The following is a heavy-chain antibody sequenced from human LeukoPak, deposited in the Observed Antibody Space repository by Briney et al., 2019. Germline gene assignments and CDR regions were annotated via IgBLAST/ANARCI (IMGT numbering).Heavy chain of an antibody. J-gene: IGHJ4*02. CDR3: ARASVAAPPGY. V-gene: IGHV4-30-4*08. CDR1: GGSISSGDYY. Sequence: PSQTLSLTCTVSGGSISSGDYYWSWIRQPPGTGLEWIGEINHSGSTNYNPSLKSRVTISVDTSKNQFSLKLSSVTAADTAVYYCARASVAAPPGYWGQGTLVTVSS. CDR2: INHSGST. D-gene: IGHD6-19*01.